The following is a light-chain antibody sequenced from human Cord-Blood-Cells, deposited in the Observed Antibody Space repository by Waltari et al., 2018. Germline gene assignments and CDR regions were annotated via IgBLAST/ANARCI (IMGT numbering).Light chain of an antibody. CDR3: NSRDSSGNHVV. CDR2: GKN. Sequence: SSELTQHPAVSVALGQTVRLPCKGDSLRSYYASWYQQKPGKAPVLVIYGKNNRPSGIPDRFSGSSSGNTASLTITGAQAEDEADYYCNSRDSSGNHVVFGGGTKLTVL. V-gene: IGLV3-19*01. CDR1: SLRSYY. J-gene: IGLJ2*01.